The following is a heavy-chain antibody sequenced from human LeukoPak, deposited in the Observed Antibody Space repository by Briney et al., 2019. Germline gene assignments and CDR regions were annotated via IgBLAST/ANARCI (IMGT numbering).Heavy chain of an antibody. D-gene: IGHD1-26*01. CDR1: GFTFSSYA. CDR3: ARSGRGGAFDI. J-gene: IGHJ3*02. V-gene: IGHV3-48*04. Sequence: GGSLRLSCAASGFTFSSYAMHWVRQAPGKGLEWVSYISSSGSTIYYADSVKGRFTISGDNAKNTLYLQMNRLRAEDTAVYYCARSGRGGAFDIWGQGTMVTVSS. CDR2: ISSSGSTI.